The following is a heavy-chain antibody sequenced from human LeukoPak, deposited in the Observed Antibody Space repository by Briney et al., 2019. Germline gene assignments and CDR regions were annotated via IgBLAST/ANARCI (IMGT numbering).Heavy chain of an antibody. CDR1: GGSISVYY. V-gene: IGHV4-59*08. Sequence: SSETLSLTCTVSGGSISVYYWSWIRQPPGKGLEWIGYIYYSGSTNYNPSLKSRVTISVDTSKNQFFLKLSSVTAADTAVYYCARHSKYYYDSSGSYVGYFQHWGQGTLVTVSS. D-gene: IGHD3-22*01. CDR3: ARHSKYYYDSSGSYVGYFQH. J-gene: IGHJ1*01. CDR2: IYYSGST.